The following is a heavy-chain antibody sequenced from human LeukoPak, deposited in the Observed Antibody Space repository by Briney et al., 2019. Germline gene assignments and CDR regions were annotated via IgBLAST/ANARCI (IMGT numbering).Heavy chain of an antibody. CDR2: IYTGGST. V-gene: IGHV4-4*09. Sequence: PSEALSLTCTVSGGSISSYYWSWIRQPPGKGLEWIGYIYTGGSTNYNPSLKSRVTISVDTSKNQFSLKLSSVTAADTAVYYCARLSSGWAFDYWGQGTLVTVSS. D-gene: IGHD6-19*01. CDR1: GGSISSYY. J-gene: IGHJ4*02. CDR3: ARLSSGWAFDY.